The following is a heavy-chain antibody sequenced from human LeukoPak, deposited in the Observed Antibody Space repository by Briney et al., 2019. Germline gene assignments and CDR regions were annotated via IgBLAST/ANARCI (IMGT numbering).Heavy chain of an antibody. CDR1: YW. CDR2: IYPDDSDT. J-gene: IGHJ4*02. Sequence: YWSWIRQPPGKGLEWMGIIYPDDSDTRYSPSFQGQVTISADKSISTAYLQWSSLKASDTAMYYCARRYSSSWFETSRYYFDYWGQGTLVTVSS. CDR3: ARRYSSSWFETSRYYFDY. D-gene: IGHD6-13*01. V-gene: IGHV5-51*01.